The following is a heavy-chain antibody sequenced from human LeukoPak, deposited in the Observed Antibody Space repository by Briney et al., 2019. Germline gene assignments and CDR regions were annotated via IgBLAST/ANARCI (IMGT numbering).Heavy chain of an antibody. J-gene: IGHJ5*02. CDR2: ISSSSSTI. D-gene: IGHD3-10*01. Sequence: GGSLRLSCAASGFTFSSYSMNWVRQAPGKGLEWVSYISSSSSTIYYADSVKGRFTISRDNAKNSLYLQMTSLRAEDTAVYYCARGPPEYYYGSGSYYNWFDPWGQGTLVTASS. CDR1: GFTFSSYS. V-gene: IGHV3-48*04. CDR3: ARGPPEYYYGSGSYYNWFDP.